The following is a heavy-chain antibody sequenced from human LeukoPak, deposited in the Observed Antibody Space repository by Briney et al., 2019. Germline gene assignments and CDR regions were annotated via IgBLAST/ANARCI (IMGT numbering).Heavy chain of an antibody. CDR1: GGSISSSSYY. CDR3: ARSPYDFWSGYNDY. D-gene: IGHD3-3*01. V-gene: IGHV4-39*01. J-gene: IGHJ4*02. CDR2: IYYSGST. Sequence: SETLSLTCAVSGGSISSSSYYWGWIRQPPGKGLEWIGSIYYSGSTYYNPSLKSRVTISVDTSKNQFSLKLSSVTAADTAVYYCARSPYDFWSGYNDYWGQGTLVTVSS.